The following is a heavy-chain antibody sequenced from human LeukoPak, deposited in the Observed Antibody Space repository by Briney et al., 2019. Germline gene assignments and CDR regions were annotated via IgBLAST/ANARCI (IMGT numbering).Heavy chain of an antibody. CDR2: IYSGGST. J-gene: IGHJ5*02. V-gene: IGHV3-66*01. CDR3: ARILLWFGAPNWFDP. Sequence: GGSLRLSCAASGFTVSSNDMSWVRQAPGKGLEWVSVIYSGGSTYYADSVKGRFTISRDNSKNTLYLQMNSLRAEDTAVYYCARILLWFGAPNWFDPWGQGTLVTVSS. D-gene: IGHD3-10*01. CDR1: GFTVSSND.